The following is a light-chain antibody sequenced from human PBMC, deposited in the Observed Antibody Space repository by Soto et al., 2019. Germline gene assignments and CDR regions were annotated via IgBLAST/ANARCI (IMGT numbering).Light chain of an antibody. J-gene: IGKJ2*01. CDR1: QIISSW. V-gene: IGKV1-5*03. CDR2: KAS. CDR3: QQYSSWYT. Sequence: DIQMTQSPSTLSASVGDRVTITCRASQIISSWLAWYQQKPGKATKFLIYKASSLESGVPSRFSGSGSGTEFTLTISSLQPDDFATYYFQQYSSWYTFGQGTKLEIK.